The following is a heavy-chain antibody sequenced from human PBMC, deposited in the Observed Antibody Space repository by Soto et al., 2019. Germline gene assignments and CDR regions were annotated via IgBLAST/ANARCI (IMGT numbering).Heavy chain of an antibody. CDR1: GGSSSSYY. CDR2: VYHSGGA. CDR3: GAVASSADFYGKDV. V-gene: IGHV4-34*01. Sequence: SETLSLTCAVYGGSSSSYYWSWIRQPPGKGLEWIGEVYHSGGANYNPSLKSRVTISEDTSKNQSSLKLKSVTAADTAVYYCGAVASSADFYGKDVWGQGTTVTVSS. D-gene: IGHD6-19*01. J-gene: IGHJ6*02.